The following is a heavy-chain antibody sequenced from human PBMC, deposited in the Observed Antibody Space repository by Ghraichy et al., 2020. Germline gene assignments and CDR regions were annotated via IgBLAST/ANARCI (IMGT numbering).Heavy chain of an antibody. CDR3: ARHPAAAGTGYYGMDV. J-gene: IGHJ6*02. CDR1: GDSVSSNSAA. V-gene: IGHV6-1*01. CDR2: TYYRSKWYN. D-gene: IGHD6-13*01. Sequence: SQTISLTCAISGDSVSSNSAAWNWIRQSPSRGLEWLGRTYYRSKWYNDYAVSVKSRITINPDTSKNQFSLQLNSVTPEDTAVYYCARHPAAAGTGYYGMDVWGQGTTVTVSS.